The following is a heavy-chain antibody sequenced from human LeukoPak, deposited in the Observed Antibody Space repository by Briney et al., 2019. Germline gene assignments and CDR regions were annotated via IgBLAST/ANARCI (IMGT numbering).Heavy chain of an antibody. Sequence: SETLSLTCAVYGGSFSGYYWSWIRRPPGKGLEWIGEINHSGSTNYNPSFKSRVTISVDRSKNQSSLKLSSVTAADTAVYYCARGGVAGNDLWGRGTLVTVSS. J-gene: IGHJ2*01. CDR3: ARGGVAGNDL. CDR1: GGSFSGYY. V-gene: IGHV4-34*01. D-gene: IGHD3-10*01. CDR2: INHSGST.